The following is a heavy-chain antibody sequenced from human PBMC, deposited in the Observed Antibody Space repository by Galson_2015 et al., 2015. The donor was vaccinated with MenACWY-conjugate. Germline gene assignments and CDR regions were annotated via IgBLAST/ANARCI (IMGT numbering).Heavy chain of an antibody. V-gene: IGHV3-23*01. Sequence: GLEWVSAISGSGGSTYYADSVKGRFTISRDNSKNTLYLQMNSLRAEDTAVYYCAKAEAVEYFQHWGQGTLVTVSS. CDR2: ISGSGGST. D-gene: IGHD6-19*01. J-gene: IGHJ1*01. CDR3: AKAEAVEYFQH.